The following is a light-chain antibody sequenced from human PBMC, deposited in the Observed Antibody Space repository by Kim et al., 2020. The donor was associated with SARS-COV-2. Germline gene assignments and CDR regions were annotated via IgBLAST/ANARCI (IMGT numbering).Light chain of an antibody. Sequence: LSPRNRAPLAWGASKSVSSSSLAGYQEKPGMAPRLLIYYVTSRDTGIPDMFSGSGSGTDFSLTISRLESEDFAVYYCQQYCSSPYTFAQGTKLE. CDR3: QQYCSSPYT. CDR1: KSVSSSS. V-gene: IGKV3D-20*01. CDR2: YVT. J-gene: IGKJ2*01.